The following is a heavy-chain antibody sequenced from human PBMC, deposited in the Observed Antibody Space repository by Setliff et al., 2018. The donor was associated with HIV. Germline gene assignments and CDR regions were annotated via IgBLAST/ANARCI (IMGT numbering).Heavy chain of an antibody. CDR2: IHHSGTT. D-gene: IGHD6-19*01. Sequence: SETLSLTCAVSGYSISSGYYWAWIRQSPGKGLDWIGSIHHSGTTYYNPSLKSRVIISVDTTTNQVSLQVNSVTAVDTAVYYCARGPARAVARPGWLDPWGQGTLVTVSS. CDR1: GYSISSGYY. V-gene: IGHV4-38-2*01. CDR3: ARGPARAVARPGWLDP. J-gene: IGHJ5*02.